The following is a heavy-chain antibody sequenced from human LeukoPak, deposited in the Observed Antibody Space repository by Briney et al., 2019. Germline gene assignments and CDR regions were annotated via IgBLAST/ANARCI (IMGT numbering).Heavy chain of an antibody. D-gene: IGHD3-10*01. CDR3: ATGPKMYYYGSGSPVADDY. Sequence: KAGGSLRLSCAASGFTFSDYYMSWIRQAPGKGLEWVSYISSSGSTIYYADSVKGRFTISRDNAKNSLYLQMSSLRSEDTAVYYCATGPKMYYYGSGSPVADDYWGQGTLVTVSS. CDR2: ISSSGSTI. V-gene: IGHV3-11*01. CDR1: GFTFSDYY. J-gene: IGHJ4*02.